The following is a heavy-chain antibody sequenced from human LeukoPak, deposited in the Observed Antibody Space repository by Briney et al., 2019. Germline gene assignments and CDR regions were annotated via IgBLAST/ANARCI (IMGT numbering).Heavy chain of an antibody. CDR3: ARDGVSSSSADFDY. CDR1: GYTFTSYD. D-gene: IGHD6-6*01. Sequence: GASVKVSCTASGYTFTSYDFNWVRQATGQRPEWMGWMSPNSGDTGYAQKFQGRVTMTRNTSISTAYMELSSLRSEDTAVYYCARDGVSSSSADFDYWGQGTLVTVSS. CDR2: MSPNSGDT. J-gene: IGHJ4*02. V-gene: IGHV1-8*01.